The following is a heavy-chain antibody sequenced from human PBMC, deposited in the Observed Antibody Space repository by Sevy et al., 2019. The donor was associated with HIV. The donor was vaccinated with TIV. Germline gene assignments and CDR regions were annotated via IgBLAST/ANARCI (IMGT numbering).Heavy chain of an antibody. CDR2: VYYTGGT. V-gene: IGHV4-59*08. Sequence: SETLSLTCTVSGGSINSDHWNWIRQPPGKGLEWIGYVYYTGGTNYNPSLKNRVTISVDRTKNHFSLKLTSVTAADTAVYYCARRNDFDICGQGTIVTVSS. CDR3: ARRNDFDI. J-gene: IGHJ3*02. CDR1: GGSINSDH.